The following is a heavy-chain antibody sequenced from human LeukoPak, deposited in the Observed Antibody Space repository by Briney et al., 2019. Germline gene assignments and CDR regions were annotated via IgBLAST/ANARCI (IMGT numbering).Heavy chain of an antibody. CDR2: IYHSGST. CDR3: ARQGVLGRYFDY. D-gene: IGHD2-8*02. CDR1: GYSISSGYY. V-gene: IGHV4-38-2*02. J-gene: IGHJ4*02. Sequence: PSETLSLTCTVSGYSISSGYYWGWIRQPPGKGLEWIGSIYHSGSTYYNPSLKSRVTISVDTSKNQFSLKLSSVTAADTAVYYCARQGVLGRYFDYWGQGTLVTVSS.